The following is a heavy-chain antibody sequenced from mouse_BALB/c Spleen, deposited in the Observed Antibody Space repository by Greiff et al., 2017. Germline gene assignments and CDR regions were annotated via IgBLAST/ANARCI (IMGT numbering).Heavy chain of an antibody. D-gene: IGHD3-2*01. V-gene: IGHV1S34*01. Sequence: LVKTGASVKISCKASGYSFTGYYMHWVKQSHGKSLEWIGYISCYNGATSYNQKFKGKATFTVDTSSSTAYMQFNSLTSEDSAVYYCARDRDGTEAMDYWGQGTSVTVSS. CDR2: ISCYNGAT. J-gene: IGHJ4*01. CDR1: GYSFTGYY. CDR3: ARDRDGTEAMDY.